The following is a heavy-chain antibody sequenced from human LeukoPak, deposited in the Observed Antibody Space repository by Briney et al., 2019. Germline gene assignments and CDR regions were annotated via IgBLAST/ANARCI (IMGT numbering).Heavy chain of an antibody. CDR3: AKDRSCINDVRHGDFDY. V-gene: IGHV3-23*01. CDR1: GFIVSSYA. D-gene: IGHD2-8*01. CDR2: ISGSVGST. Sequence: GGSLRLSCAASGFIVSSYAMSWVRQAPGEGLECVSTISGSVGSTYYADSVKGRFTISIDNCKNRVYLQMHPLRPEDTAVYYCAKDRSCINDVRHGDFDYWRQGTLVSVSS. J-gene: IGHJ4*02.